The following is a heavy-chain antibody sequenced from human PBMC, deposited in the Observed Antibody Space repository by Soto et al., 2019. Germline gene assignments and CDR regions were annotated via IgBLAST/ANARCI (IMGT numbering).Heavy chain of an antibody. CDR1: GGSVSSHNCY. CDR3: ARKIDRYYYYGVDV. CDR2: IYYTGST. Sequence: QVQLQESGPGLVKPSETLSLSCTVSGGSVSSHNCYWSWIRQPPGKGLEWIGNIYYTGSTNSNPSRKRRVTISVDTSKNQFSLKLSSVATADTAVYYCARKIDRYYYYGVDVWGQGTTVTVSS. V-gene: IGHV4-61*01. J-gene: IGHJ6*02.